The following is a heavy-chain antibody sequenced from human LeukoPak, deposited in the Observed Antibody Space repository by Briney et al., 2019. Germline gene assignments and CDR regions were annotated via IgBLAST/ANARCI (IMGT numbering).Heavy chain of an antibody. CDR2: INPISGGT. D-gene: IGHD2-2*01. CDR1: GYTFTGYY. J-gene: IGHJ4*02. CDR3: ARVRSVVVPAAYDY. Sequence: GASVKVSCKASGYTFTGYYMHWVRQAPGQGLEWMGWINPISGGTNYAQKFQGRVTMTRDTSISTAYMELSRLRSDDTAVYYCARVRSVVVPAAYDYWGQGTLVTVSS. V-gene: IGHV1-2*02.